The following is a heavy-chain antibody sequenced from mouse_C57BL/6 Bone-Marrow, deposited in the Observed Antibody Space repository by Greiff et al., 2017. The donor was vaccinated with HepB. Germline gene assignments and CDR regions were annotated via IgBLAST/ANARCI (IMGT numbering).Heavy chain of an antibody. CDR3: ASWGICVVTTGFAY. D-gene: IGHD2-2*01. V-gene: IGHV1-64*01. CDR1: GYTFTSYW. J-gene: IGHJ3*01. Sequence: QVQLQQPGAELVKPGASVKLSCKASGYTFTSYWMHWVKQRPGQGLEWIGMIHPNSGSTNYNEKFKSKATLTVDKSSSTAYMQLSSLTSEDSAVYYCASWGICVVTTGFAYWGQGTLVTVAA. CDR2: IHPNSGST.